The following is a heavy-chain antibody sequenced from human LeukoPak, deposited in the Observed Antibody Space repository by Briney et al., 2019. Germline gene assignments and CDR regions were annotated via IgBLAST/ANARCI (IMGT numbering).Heavy chain of an antibody. CDR3: ARESVLLWFGELPDGMDV. J-gene: IGHJ6*02. Sequence: GRSLRLSCAASGFTFSSYAMHWVRQAPGKGLEWVAVISYDGSNKYYADSVKGRFTISRDNSKNTLYLQMNSLRAEDTAVYYCARESVLLWFGELPDGMDVWGQGTTVTVSS. V-gene: IGHV3-30*04. CDR2: ISYDGSNK. D-gene: IGHD3-10*01. CDR1: GFTFSSYA.